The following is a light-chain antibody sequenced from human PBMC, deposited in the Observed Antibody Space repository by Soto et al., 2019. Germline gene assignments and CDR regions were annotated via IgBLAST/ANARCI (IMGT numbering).Light chain of an antibody. CDR2: DVT. J-gene: IGLJ1*01. CDR3: SSYTTSNTRQIV. V-gene: IGLV2-14*03. CDR1: SSDVCGYNY. Sequence: QSVLTQPASVSGSPGQSITLSCTGTSSDVCGYNYVSWYQHHPGKAPKLIIYDVTNRPSGVSNPFSGSKSGNTASLTISGLQPEDEADYYCSSYTTSNTRQIVFGTGTTVTV.